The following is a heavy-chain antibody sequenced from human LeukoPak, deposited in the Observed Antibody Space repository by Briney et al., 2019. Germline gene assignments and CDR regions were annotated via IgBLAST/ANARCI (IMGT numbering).Heavy chain of an antibody. CDR2: IYTSGST. CDR3: ARDPYGSGYNWFDP. V-gene: IGHV4-4*07. Sequence: SETLSLTCTVSGGSISSYYWSWIRQPAGKGLEWIGRIYTSGSTNYNPSLKSRVTMSVDTSKNQFSLKMSSVTAADTAVYYCARDPYGSGYNWFDPWGQGTLVTVSS. D-gene: IGHD3-10*01. CDR1: GGSISSYY. J-gene: IGHJ5*02.